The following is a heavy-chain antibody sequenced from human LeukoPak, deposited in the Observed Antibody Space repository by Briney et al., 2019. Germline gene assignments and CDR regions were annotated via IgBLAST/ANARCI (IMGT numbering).Heavy chain of an antibody. CDR2: IVDTGDST. D-gene: IGHD1-26*01. Sequence: GGSLRLSCAASGFTFSSYAMSWVRQAPGKGLEWASTIVDTGDSTFYADSVRGRFTISRHSSKNTLYLQMNSLRAEDTAVYSCAKERGHPLANYYMDVWGKGTTVTVSS. CDR1: GFTFSSYA. J-gene: IGHJ6*03. V-gene: IGHV3-23*01. CDR3: AKERGHPLANYYMDV.